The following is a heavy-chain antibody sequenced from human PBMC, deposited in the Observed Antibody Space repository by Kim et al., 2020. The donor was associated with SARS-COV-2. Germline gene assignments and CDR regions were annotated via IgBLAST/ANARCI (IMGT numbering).Heavy chain of an antibody. V-gene: IGHV3-48*03. CDR2: ISSSGSTI. CDR1: GFSFSSYE. D-gene: IGHD1-26*01. Sequence: GGSLRLSCAASGFSFSSYEMNWVRQAPGKGLEWVSYISSSGSTIYYADSVKGRFTISRDNPKNSLYLQMNSLRAEDTAVYYCARERGTGIVGVYYYYGMDVWVQGTTVTVSS. J-gene: IGHJ6*02. CDR3: ARERGTGIVGVYYYYGMDV.